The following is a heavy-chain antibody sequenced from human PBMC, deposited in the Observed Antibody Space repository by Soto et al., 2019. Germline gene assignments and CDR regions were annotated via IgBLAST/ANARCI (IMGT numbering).Heavy chain of an antibody. J-gene: IGHJ6*02. V-gene: IGHV1-18*01. D-gene: IGHD3-10*01. Sequence: QVQLVQSGAEVKKPGASVKVSCKASGYTFTSYGISWVRQAPGQGLEWMGWISAYNGNTNYAQKLQGRVTMTTDTTTSTDYMELRSLRSDDTAVYYCARDELLWFGELRYYYGMDVWGQGTTVTVSS. CDR3: ARDELLWFGELRYYYGMDV. CDR1: GYTFTSYG. CDR2: ISAYNGNT.